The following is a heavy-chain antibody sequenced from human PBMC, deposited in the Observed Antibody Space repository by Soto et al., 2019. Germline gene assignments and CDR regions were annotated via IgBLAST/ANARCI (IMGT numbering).Heavy chain of an antibody. D-gene: IGHD2-15*01. CDR3: ARKGVAATKYNWFDP. CDR2: IYYSGST. V-gene: IGHV4-61*05. Sequence: PSETLSLTCTVSGGSISSSSYYWGWIRQPPGKGLEWIGYIYYSGSTNYNPSLKNRVNISVDTSKKQFSLKLSSVTAADTAVYYCARKGVAATKYNWFDPWGQGTLVTVS. CDR1: GGSISSSSYY. J-gene: IGHJ5*02.